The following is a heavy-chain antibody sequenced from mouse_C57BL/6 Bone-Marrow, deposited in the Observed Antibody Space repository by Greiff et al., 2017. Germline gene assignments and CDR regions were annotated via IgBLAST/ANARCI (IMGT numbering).Heavy chain of an antibody. V-gene: IGHV7-3*01. CDR2: IRNKANGYTT. Sequence: EVKLMESGGGLVQPGGSLSLSCAASGFTFTDYYMSWVRQPPGKALEWLGFIRNKANGYTTEYSASVKGRFTISRDNSQSILYLQMNALRAEDSATCYCARSSTVVAPYYFDYWGQGTTLTVSS. J-gene: IGHJ2*01. D-gene: IGHD1-1*01. CDR1: GFTFTDYY. CDR3: ARSSTVVAPYYFDY.